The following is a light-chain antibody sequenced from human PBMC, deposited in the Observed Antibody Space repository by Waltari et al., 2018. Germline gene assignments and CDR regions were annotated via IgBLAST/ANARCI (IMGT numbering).Light chain of an antibody. CDR3: QQYGRSWNT. CDR1: QRVISNY. V-gene: IGKV3-20*01. Sequence: EIVFTHSPATPSFSPGQRTPLSCRACQRVISNYLAWYQQGPSQAPRLRIHGSSSKATGIPDRFSGRGSGTDFTLTISRLEPEDFAVYYCQQYGRSWNTFGQGTKLEIK. CDR2: GSS. J-gene: IGKJ2*01.